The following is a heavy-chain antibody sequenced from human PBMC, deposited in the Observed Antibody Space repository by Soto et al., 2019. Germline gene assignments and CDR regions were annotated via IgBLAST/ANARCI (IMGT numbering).Heavy chain of an antibody. CDR3: ARDGGVXLWFGELLSPNYYGMDV. J-gene: IGHJ6*02. Sequence: GGSLRLSCAASGFTFSSYSMNWVRQAPGKGLEWVSSISSSSSYIYYADSVKGRFTISRDNAKNSLYLQMNSLRAEDTAVYYCARDGGVXLWFGELLSPNYYGMDVWGQGTTVTVSS. V-gene: IGHV3-21*01. CDR2: ISSSSSYI. CDR1: GFTFSSYS. D-gene: IGHD3-10*01.